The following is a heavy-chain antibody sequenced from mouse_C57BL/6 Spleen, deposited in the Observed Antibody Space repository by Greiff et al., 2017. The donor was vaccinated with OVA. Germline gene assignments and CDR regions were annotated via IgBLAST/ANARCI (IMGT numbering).Heavy chain of an antibody. CDR3: TVIATVEYFDY. Sequence: EVQLEESGGGLVQPGGSMKLSCVASGFTFSNYWMNWVRQSPEKGLEWVAQIRLKSDNYATHYAESVKGRLTISRDDSKSSVYLQMNNLRAEDTGIYYWTVIATVEYFDYWGQGTTLTVSS. CDR2: IRLKSDNYAT. D-gene: IGHD1-1*01. V-gene: IGHV6-3*01. J-gene: IGHJ2*01. CDR1: GFTFSNYW.